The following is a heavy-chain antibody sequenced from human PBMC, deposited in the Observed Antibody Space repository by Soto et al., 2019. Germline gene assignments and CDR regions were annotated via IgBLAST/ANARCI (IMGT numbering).Heavy chain of an antibody. Sequence: SETLSLTCTVSGGSISSGDYYWSWIRQPPGKGLEWIGYIYYSGSTYYNPSLKSRVTISVDTSKNQFSLKLSSVTAADTAVYYCARDREDYDFWSGYYFPPYFDYWGQGTLVTVSS. CDR1: GGSISSGDYY. CDR2: IYYSGST. D-gene: IGHD3-3*01. J-gene: IGHJ4*02. CDR3: ARDREDYDFWSGYYFPPYFDY. V-gene: IGHV4-30-4*02.